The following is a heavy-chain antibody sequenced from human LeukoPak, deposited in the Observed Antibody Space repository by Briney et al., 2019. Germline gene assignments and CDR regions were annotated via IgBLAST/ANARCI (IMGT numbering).Heavy chain of an antibody. CDR3: ARVHCSSTSCYFGAFDI. J-gene: IGHJ3*02. Sequence: GSSVKVSCKASGGTFSSYAISWVRQAPGQGLEWMGGIIPIFGTANYAQKFQGRVTITTDESTSTAYMELSSLRSEDTAVYYCARVHCSSTSCYFGAFDIWGQGTMVTVSS. CDR1: GGTFSSYA. CDR2: IIPIFGTA. D-gene: IGHD2-2*01. V-gene: IGHV1-69*05.